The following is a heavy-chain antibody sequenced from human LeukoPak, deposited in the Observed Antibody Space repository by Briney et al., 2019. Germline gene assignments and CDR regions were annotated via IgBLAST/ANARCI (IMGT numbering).Heavy chain of an antibody. CDR1: GGSISSGDYY. CDR3: ARVGGPNYYYYGMDV. D-gene: IGHD2-15*01. CDR2: IYYSGST. V-gene: IGHV4-30-4*01. Sequence: SETLSLTCTVSGGSISSGDYYWSWIRQPPGKGLEWIGYIYYSGSTYYNPSLKSRVTISVDTSKNQFSLKLSSVTAADTAVYYCARVGGPNYYYYGMDVWGQGTTVTVS. J-gene: IGHJ6*02.